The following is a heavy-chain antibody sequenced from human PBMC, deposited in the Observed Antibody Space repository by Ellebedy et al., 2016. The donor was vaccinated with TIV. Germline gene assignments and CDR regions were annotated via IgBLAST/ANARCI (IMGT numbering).Heavy chain of an antibody. D-gene: IGHD1-26*01. J-gene: IGHJ6*02. CDR2: IYPGDSDT. CDR1: GYRFSSYW. Sequence: GESLRISCQGSGYRFSSYWIGWVRQMPGKGLEWVGVIYPGDSDTRYSPSFQGHVTISADESTNTAYLQWSSLKASDTAVYYCAKGVGVGYGMDVWGQGTTVTVSS. CDR3: AKGVGVGYGMDV. V-gene: IGHV5-51*01.